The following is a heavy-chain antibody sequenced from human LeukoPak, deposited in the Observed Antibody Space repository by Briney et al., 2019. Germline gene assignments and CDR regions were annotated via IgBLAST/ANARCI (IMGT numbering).Heavy chain of an antibody. CDR1: GFTFSSYG. J-gene: IGHJ6*03. CDR2: IRYDGSNK. V-gene: IGHV3-30*02. Sequence: PGGSLRLSCAASGFTFSSYGMHWVRQAPGKGLEWVAFIRYDGSNKYYADSVKGRFTISRDNSKNTLYLQMNSLRAEDTAVYYCAKKRGYYYYYMDVWGKGTTVTVSS. CDR3: AKKRGYYYYYMDV.